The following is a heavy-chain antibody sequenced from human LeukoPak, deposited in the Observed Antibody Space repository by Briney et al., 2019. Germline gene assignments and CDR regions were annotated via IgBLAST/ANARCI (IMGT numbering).Heavy chain of an antibody. Sequence: SETLSLTCTVSGGSISSSSYYWGWIRQPPGKGLEWIGNIYYSGSTYYNPSLKSRVTISVDTSKNQFSLKLSSVTAADTAVYYCARDTKEGYCSGGSCSYYYYYGMDVWGQGTTVTVSS. J-gene: IGHJ6*02. CDR3: ARDTKEGYCSGGSCSYYYYYGMDV. CDR2: IYYSGST. CDR1: GGSISSSSYY. D-gene: IGHD2-15*01. V-gene: IGHV4-39*02.